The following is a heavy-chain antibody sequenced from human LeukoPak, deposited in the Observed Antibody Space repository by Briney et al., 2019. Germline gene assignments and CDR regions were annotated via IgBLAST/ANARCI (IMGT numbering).Heavy chain of an antibody. CDR1: GFTFSSYW. CDR3: ARDQINSSGNKPPFDY. J-gene: IGHJ4*02. V-gene: IGHV3-7*01. Sequence: GGSLRLSCAASGFTFSSYWMSWVRQAPGKGGEWVANIKQDGSEKYYVDSVKGRFTISRDNTKNSLYLQMNSLRAEDTAVYYCARDQINSSGNKPPFDYWGRGTLVTVSS. D-gene: IGHD1-26*01. CDR2: IKQDGSEK.